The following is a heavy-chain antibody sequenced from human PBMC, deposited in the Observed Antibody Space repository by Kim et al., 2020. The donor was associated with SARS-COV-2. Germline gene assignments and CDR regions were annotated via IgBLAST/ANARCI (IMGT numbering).Heavy chain of an antibody. CDR1: GYSISSGYY. CDR2: IYHSGST. Sequence: SETLSLTCTVSGYSISSGYYWGWIRQPPGKGLEWIGSIYHSGSTYYNPSLKSRVTISVDTSKNQFSLKLSSVTAADTAVYYCARSSRSDCGGDCYLDYWGQVTLVTVSS. V-gene: IGHV4-38-2*02. J-gene: IGHJ4*02. CDR3: ARSSRSDCGGDCYLDY. D-gene: IGHD2-21*02.